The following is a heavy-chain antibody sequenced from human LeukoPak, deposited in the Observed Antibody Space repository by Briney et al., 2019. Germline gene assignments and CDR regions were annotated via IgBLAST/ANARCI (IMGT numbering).Heavy chain of an antibody. CDR2: IYYSGST. CDR1: GGFISSSSYY. V-gene: IGHV4-39*01. CDR3: ARHASSGWYPPVRFDY. Sequence: PSETLSLTCTVSGGFISSSSYYWGWIRQPPGKGLEWIGSIYYSGSTYYNPSLKSRVTISVDTSKNQFSLKLSSVTAADTAVYYCARHASSGWYPPVRFDYWGQGTLVTVSS. D-gene: IGHD6-19*01. J-gene: IGHJ4*02.